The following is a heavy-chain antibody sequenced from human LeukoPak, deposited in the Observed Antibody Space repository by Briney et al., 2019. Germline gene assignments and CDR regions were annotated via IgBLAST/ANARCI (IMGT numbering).Heavy chain of an antibody. CDR1: GGSITTTNY. D-gene: IGHD1-26*01. Sequence: PSETLSLTCGVSGGSITTTNYWSWVGHPPGGGLEWIGEISLAGRTRYNPSLKSRVNISIDESKNHLYLNLASVTAADTAVYYCSRESGPFCPFGHWGQGTLVAVTS. CDR2: ISLAGRT. J-gene: IGHJ4*02. V-gene: IGHV4-4*02. CDR3: SRESGPFCPFGH.